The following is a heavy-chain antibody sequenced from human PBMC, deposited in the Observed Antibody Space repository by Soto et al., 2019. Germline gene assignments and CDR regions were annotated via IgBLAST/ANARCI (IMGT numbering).Heavy chain of an antibody. CDR2: VSIGGST. CDR1: GFTFSSYA. V-gene: IGHV3-23*01. J-gene: IGHJ4*02. CDR3: AKRRGAGGHFDY. Sequence: DVQLLESGGGLVQPEGSLRLSCAASGFTFSSYAMGWVRQGPGKGLEWVAVVSIGGSTHYADSVRGRFTIARDNSKNTLSLQMNSLPAEDTAVYCCAKRRGAGGHFDYWGQGALVTVSS. D-gene: IGHD2-15*01.